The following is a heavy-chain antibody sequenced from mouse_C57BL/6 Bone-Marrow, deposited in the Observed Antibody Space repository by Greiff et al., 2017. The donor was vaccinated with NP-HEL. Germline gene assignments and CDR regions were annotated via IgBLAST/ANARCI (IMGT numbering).Heavy chain of an antibody. V-gene: IGHV1-50*01. J-gene: IGHJ3*01. D-gene: IGHD1-1*01. CDR2: IDPSDSYT. CDR3: ARKAYYGNSYEFAY. CDR1: GYTFTTYW. Sequence: QVHVKQPGAELVKPGASVKLSCKASGYTFTTYWMPWVKQRPGQGLEWIGEIDPSDSYTNYNQKFKGKATFTVDTSSSTANMQLSSLTSEDSAVYYCARKAYYGNSYEFAYWGQGTLVTGSA.